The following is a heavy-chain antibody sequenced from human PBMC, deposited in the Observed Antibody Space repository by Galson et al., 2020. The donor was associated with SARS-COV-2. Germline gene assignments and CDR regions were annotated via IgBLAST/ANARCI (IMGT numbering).Heavy chain of an antibody. CDR2: INPNNGGT. J-gene: IGHJ6*02. Sequence: SVKVSCKASGYTFTGYYMHWVRQAPGQGLEWMGWINPNNGGTNYSQKFQGRVTMTRDTSISTAYMELSRLRSDDTAVYYCARDYDLRDYYYYGMDVWGQGTTVTVSS. D-gene: IGHD3-3*01. CDR3: ARDYDLRDYYYYGMDV. CDR1: GYTFTGYY. V-gene: IGHV1-2*02.